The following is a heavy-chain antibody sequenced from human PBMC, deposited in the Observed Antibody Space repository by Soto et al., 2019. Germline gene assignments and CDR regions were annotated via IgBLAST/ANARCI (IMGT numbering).Heavy chain of an antibody. CDR3: GRGRSGQIVVFY. CDR2: IGPESGAT. D-gene: IGHD1-26*01. CDR1: GYTFTGHY. Sequence: ASVKVSCKASGYTFTGHYIHWVRQAPEQGPEWMGEIGPESGATRYAQKFQGRVTVTRDMSTTTVYMELNNLSPDDTAVYYCGRGRSGQIVVFYWGQGTPVTVSS. V-gene: IGHV1-2*02. J-gene: IGHJ4*02.